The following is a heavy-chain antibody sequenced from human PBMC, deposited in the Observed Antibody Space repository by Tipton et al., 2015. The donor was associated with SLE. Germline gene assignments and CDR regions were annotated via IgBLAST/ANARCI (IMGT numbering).Heavy chain of an antibody. CDR2: MSSSGPTI. CDR1: GLTFSTYE. CDR3: ARGIAASLMWYFDL. J-gene: IGHJ2*01. V-gene: IGHV3-48*03. D-gene: IGHD6-13*01. Sequence: QLVQSGGGLVQPGGSLRLSCAVSGLTFSTYEMNWVRQAPGKGLEWVSYMSSSGPTIYYADSVKGRFTISRDNAKNSLYLQMNSLRAEDTAVYYCARGIAASLMWYFDLWGRGTLVTVSS.